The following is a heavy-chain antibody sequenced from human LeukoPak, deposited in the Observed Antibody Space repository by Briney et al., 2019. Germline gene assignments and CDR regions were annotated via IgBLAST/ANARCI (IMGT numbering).Heavy chain of an antibody. V-gene: IGHV3-30*18. CDR2: ISYDGSNK. J-gene: IGHJ6*02. Sequence: GRSLRLSCAASGFTFSSYGMHWVHQAPGKGLEWVAVISYDGSNKYYADSVKGRFTISRDNSKNTLYLQMNSLRAEDTAVYYCAKDFGRAVAGDPYYYYGMDVRGQGTTVTVSS. CDR1: GFTFSSYG. D-gene: IGHD6-19*01. CDR3: AKDFGRAVAGDPYYYYGMDV.